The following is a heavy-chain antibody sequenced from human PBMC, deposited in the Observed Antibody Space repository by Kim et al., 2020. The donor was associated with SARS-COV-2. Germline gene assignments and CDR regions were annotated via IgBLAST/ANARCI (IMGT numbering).Heavy chain of an antibody. D-gene: IGHD5-18*01. CDR2: ISSSSSYI. J-gene: IGHJ6*02. CDR1: GFTFSSYS. CDR3: ARDLLPDTAMVHRSYYYYYYGMDV. Sequence: GGSLRLSCAASGFTFSSYSMNWVRQAPGKGLEWVSSISSSSSYIYYADSVKGRFTISRDNAKNSLYLQMNSLRAEDTAVYYCARDLLPDTAMVHRSYYYYYYGMDVWGQGTTVTVSS. V-gene: IGHV3-21*01.